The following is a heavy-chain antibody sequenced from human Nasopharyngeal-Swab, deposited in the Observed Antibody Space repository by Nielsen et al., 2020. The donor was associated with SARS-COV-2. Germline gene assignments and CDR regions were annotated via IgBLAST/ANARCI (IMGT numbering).Heavy chain of an antibody. J-gene: IGHJ6*02. CDR1: GYTFTSYA. V-gene: IGHV1-3*01. D-gene: IGHD3-3*01. CDR3: ARGLGIFGFPRGGMDV. Sequence: ASVKVSCKASGYTFTSYAMHWVRQAPGQRGEWMGWINAGNGNTKYSQKFQGRVTITRDTSASTAYMELSSLRSEDTAVYYCARGLGIFGFPRGGMDVWGQGTTVTVSS. CDR2: INAGNGNT.